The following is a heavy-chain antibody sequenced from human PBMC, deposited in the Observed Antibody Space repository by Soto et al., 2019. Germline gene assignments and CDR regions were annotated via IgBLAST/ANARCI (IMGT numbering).Heavy chain of an antibody. CDR1: GGSFTGYY. CDR3: ATTYYNFWSGYRNMYYLDY. J-gene: IGHJ4*02. CDR2: INHSGSI. V-gene: IGHV4-34*01. D-gene: IGHD3-3*01. Sequence: PSETLSLTCAVYGGSFTGYYWSWIRQPPGKGLEWIGEINHSGSINYSPSLKSRVSISADTSKNQFSLKLISVTAADTAVYYCATTYYNFWSGYRNMYYLDYWGQGTLVTV.